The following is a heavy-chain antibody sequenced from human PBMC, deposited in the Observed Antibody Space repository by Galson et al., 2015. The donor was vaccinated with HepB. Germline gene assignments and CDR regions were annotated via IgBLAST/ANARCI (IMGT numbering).Heavy chain of an antibody. CDR2: ISSNGGST. D-gene: IGHD3-9*01. J-gene: IGHJ4*02. CDR1: GFTFSSYA. Sequence: SLRLSCAASGFTFSSYAMHWVRQAPGKGLEYVSAISSNGGSTYYADAVKGRFTISRDNSKNTLYLQMSSLRAEDTAVYYCVGGLTGYSPPDYWGQGTLVTVSS. CDR3: VGGLTGYSPPDY. V-gene: IGHV3-64D*06.